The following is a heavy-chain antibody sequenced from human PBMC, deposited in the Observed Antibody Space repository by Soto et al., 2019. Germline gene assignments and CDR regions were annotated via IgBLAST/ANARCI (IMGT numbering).Heavy chain of an antibody. V-gene: IGHV1-69*01. D-gene: IGHD6-19*01. J-gene: IGHJ4*02. CDR2: IIPIFGTA. Sequence: QVQLVQSGAEVKKPGSSVKVSCKASGGTFSSYAISWVRQAPGQGLEWMGGIIPIFGTANYAQKFQGRVTITADESTSTAYMELGSLRSEDTAVYYCASEPDPIAVAGYFDYWGQGTLVTVSA. CDR3: ASEPDPIAVAGYFDY. CDR1: GGTFSSYA.